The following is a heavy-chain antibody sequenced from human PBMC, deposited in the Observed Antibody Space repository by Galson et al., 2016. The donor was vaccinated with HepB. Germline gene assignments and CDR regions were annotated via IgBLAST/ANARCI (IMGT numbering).Heavy chain of an antibody. CDR3: ARESLGRHLAARNEPPFDY. CDR1: GGSISLSY. J-gene: IGHJ4*02. CDR2: IHSNGRS. D-gene: IGHD6-6*01. V-gene: IGHV4-59*01. Sequence: SETLSLTCTVSGGSISLSYWSWIRQPPGKGLEWLGYIHSNGRSNYHPSLKSRAPISVDTSKNQFSLKLSSVTGADTAVYYCARESLGRHLAARNEPPFDYWGQGTLVTVSS.